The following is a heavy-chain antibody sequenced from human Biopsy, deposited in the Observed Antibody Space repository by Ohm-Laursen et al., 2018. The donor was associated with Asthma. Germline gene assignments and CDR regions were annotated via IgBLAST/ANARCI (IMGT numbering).Heavy chain of an antibody. CDR3: ARQSGQEYGDSIPFDT. CDR2: VSSDGHNK. J-gene: IGHJ3*02. D-gene: IGHD3-22*01. V-gene: IGHV3-30*03. CDR1: GFVFSQCG. Sequence: SLRLSCAASGFVFSQCGMHWVRQGPGKGLERVALVSSDGHNKYYEDSVKGRLTISRDNSRNRPYLQINSLTVEDSAVYFCARQSGQEYGDSIPFDTWGQGTKVAVS.